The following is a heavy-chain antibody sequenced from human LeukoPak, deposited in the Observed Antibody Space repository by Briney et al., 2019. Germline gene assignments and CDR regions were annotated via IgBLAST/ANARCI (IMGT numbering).Heavy chain of an antibody. V-gene: IGHV4-30-2*01. CDR3: ARADIYCSGGSCYSLYLDY. D-gene: IGHD2-15*01. CDR2: IYHSGST. J-gene: IGHJ4*02. Sequence: PSETLSLTCAVYGGSFSGYSWSWIRQPPGKGLEWIGYIYHSGSTYYNPSLKSRVTISVDRSKNQFSLKLSSVTAADTAVYYCARADIYCSGGSCYSLYLDYWGQGTLVTVSS. CDR1: GGSFSGYS.